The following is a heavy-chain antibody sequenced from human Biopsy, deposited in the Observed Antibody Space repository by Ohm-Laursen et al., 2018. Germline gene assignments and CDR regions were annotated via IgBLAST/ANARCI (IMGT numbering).Heavy chain of an antibody. V-gene: IGHV3-48*01. Sequence: SLRLSCAASGFTFSSYSMNWVRQAPGKGLEWVSFISSGSSPIYYADSVKGRFTISRDDAKNSLYLQMNSLRAEDTAVYYCARVLLPAAAVYYGMDVWGQGTTVTVSS. CDR1: GFTFSSYS. CDR2: ISSGSSPI. CDR3: ARVLLPAAAVYYGMDV. J-gene: IGHJ6*02. D-gene: IGHD2-2*01.